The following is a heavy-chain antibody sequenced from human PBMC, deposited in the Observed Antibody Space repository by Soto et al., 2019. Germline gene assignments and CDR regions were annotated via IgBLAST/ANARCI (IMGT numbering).Heavy chain of an antibody. CDR3: ARADTMAKNYYYYYGMDV. J-gene: IGHJ6*02. Sequence: HPGGSLRLSCAASGFTFSSYAMHWVRQAPGKGLEWVAVISYDGSNKYYADSVKGRFTISRDNSKNTLYLQMNSLRAEDTAVYYCARADTMAKNYYYYYGMDVWGQGTTVTVSS. D-gene: IGHD3-10*01. V-gene: IGHV3-30-3*01. CDR1: GFTFSSYA. CDR2: ISYDGSNK.